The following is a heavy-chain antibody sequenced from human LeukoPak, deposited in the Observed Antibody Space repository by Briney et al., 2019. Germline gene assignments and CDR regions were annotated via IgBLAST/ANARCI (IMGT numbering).Heavy chain of an antibody. D-gene: IGHD5-24*01. Sequence: GASVKVSCKASGGTFSSYAISWVRQAPGQGLEWMGGIIPIFGTANYAQKFQGRVTITADKSTSTAYMELSSLRSEDTAVYYCARQGRGYNDPTDYWGQGTLVTVSS. CDR3: ARQGRGYNDPTDY. CDR1: GGTFSSYA. CDR2: IIPIFGTA. J-gene: IGHJ4*02. V-gene: IGHV1-69*06.